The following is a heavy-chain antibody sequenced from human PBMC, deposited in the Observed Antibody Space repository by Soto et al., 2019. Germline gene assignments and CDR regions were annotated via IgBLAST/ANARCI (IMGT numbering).Heavy chain of an antibody. Sequence: QVQLVESRGGVVQPGRSLRLSCAASGFTFSSYAMHWVRQAPGKGLEWVAVISYDGSNKYYADSVKGRFTISRDNSKNTLYLQMNSLRGEDTAVYYCARDISGWSQSFCFEYWGQGTLLTVSS. J-gene: IGHJ4*02. V-gene: IGHV3-30-3*01. D-gene: IGHD6-19*01. CDR1: GFTFSSYA. CDR3: ARDISGWSQSFCFEY. CDR2: ISYDGSNK.